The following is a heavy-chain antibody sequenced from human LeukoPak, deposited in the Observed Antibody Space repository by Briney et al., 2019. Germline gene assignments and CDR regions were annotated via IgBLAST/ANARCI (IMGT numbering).Heavy chain of an antibody. J-gene: IGHJ5*02. CDR3: ARVTMVRGVIIRWFDP. Sequence: ASVTVSCKASGYTFTSYGISWVRQAPGQGLEWMGWISAYNGNTNYAQKLQGRVTMTTDTSTSTAYMELRSLRSDDTAVYYCARVTMVRGVIIRWFDPWGQGTLVTVSS. CDR1: GYTFTSYG. D-gene: IGHD3-10*01. V-gene: IGHV1-18*01. CDR2: ISAYNGNT.